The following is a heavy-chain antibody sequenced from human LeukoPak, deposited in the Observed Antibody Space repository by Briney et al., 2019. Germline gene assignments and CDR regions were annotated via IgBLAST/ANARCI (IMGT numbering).Heavy chain of an antibody. Sequence: GGSLRLSCAASGFTFDDYGMSWVRHAPGKGLEWVSGINWNGGSTVYVDSVKGRFTISRDNAKNSLYLQMNSLRAEDTALYHCARVNMVRGFRWFGYWGQGTLVTVSS. D-gene: IGHD3-10*01. CDR2: INWNGGST. CDR3: ARVNMVRGFRWFGY. CDR1: GFTFDDYG. J-gene: IGHJ4*02. V-gene: IGHV3-20*01.